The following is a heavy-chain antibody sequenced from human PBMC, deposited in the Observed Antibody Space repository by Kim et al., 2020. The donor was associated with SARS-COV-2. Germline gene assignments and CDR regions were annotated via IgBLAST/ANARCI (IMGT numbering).Heavy chain of an antibody. CDR3: AREGIAADQRDYYYYGMDV. J-gene: IGHJ6*02. CDR1: GYTFTSYY. D-gene: IGHD6-13*01. CDR2: INPSGGST. V-gene: IGHV1-46*01. Sequence: VKVSCKASGYTFTSYYMHWVRQAPGQGLEWMGIINPSGGSTSYAQKFQGRVTMTRDTSTSTVYMELSSLRSEDTAVYYCAREGIAADQRDYYYYGMDVWGQGTTVTVSS.